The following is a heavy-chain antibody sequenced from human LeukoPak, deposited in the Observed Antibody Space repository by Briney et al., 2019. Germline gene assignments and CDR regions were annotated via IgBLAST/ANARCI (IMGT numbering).Heavy chain of an antibody. J-gene: IGHJ3*02. Sequence: ASVKVSCKASGGTFSSYAISWVRQAPGQGLEWMGGIIPIFGTANYAQKFQGRVTITADESTSTAYMELSSLRSEDTAVYYCARGDIVVVVAAMGPDAFDIWGQGTMVTVSS. CDR2: IIPIFGTA. CDR1: GGTFSSYA. D-gene: IGHD2-15*01. CDR3: ARGDIVVVVAAMGPDAFDI. V-gene: IGHV1-69*13.